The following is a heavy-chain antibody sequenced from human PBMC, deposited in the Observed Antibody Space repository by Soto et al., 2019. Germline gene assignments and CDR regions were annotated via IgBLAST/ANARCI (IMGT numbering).Heavy chain of an antibody. D-gene: IGHD2-15*01. CDR3: AKEGWTGIHAFDI. J-gene: IGHJ3*02. CDR2: ISYDGSSK. Sequence: QGQLVESGGGVVQPGKSLRVSCAASGFNFSDYGMHWVRQAPGKGLEWVAVISYDGSSKYYGDSVKGRLTISRDNSKNTLYLHMNSLRVEDTAVYHCAKEGWTGIHAFDIWGPGTMVTVSS. V-gene: IGHV3-30*18. CDR1: GFNFSDYG.